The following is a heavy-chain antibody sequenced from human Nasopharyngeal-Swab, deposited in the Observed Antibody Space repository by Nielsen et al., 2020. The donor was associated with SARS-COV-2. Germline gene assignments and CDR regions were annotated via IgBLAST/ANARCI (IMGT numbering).Heavy chain of an antibody. CDR3: ARGQYCSSTSCYARGYYYYYGMDV. J-gene: IGHJ6*02. CDR2: ISSSSSYI. D-gene: IGHD2-2*01. Sequence: GGSLRLSCAAPGFTFSSYSMNWVRQAPGKGLEWVSSISSSSSYIYYADSVKGRFTISRDNAKNSLYLQMNSLRAEDTAVYYCARGQYCSSTSCYARGYYYYYGMDVWGQGTTVTVSS. CDR1: GFTFSSYS. V-gene: IGHV3-21*01.